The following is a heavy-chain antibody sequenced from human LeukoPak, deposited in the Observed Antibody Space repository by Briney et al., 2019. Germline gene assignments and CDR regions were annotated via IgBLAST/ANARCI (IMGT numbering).Heavy chain of an antibody. CDR3: AKDDYDSSGSYYFDY. CDR1: GFTFSSYA. J-gene: IGHJ4*02. CDR2: ISGSGGST. D-gene: IGHD3-22*01. V-gene: IGHV3-23*01. Sequence: GGSLRLSCAASGFTFSSYAMSWVRQAPGKGLELVSAISGSGGSTYYADSVKGRFTISRDNSKNTLYLQMNSLRAEDTAVYYCAKDDYDSSGSYYFDYWGQGTLVTVSS.